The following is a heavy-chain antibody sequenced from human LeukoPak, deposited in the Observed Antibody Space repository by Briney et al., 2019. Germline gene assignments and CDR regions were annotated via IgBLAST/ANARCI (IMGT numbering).Heavy chain of an antibody. CDR1: GYTFTGYG. D-gene: IGHD3-3*01. CDR2: IIAYNGNT. V-gene: IGHV1-18*01. J-gene: IGHJ4*02. Sequence: VAAVKVSCKASGYTFTGYGISLVRQAPGQGLEWMGGIIAYNGNTNYAQKLQGRVTMTTDTSTSTAYMELRSLRSDDTDEYYCATSGYSRWRRGTLVTVSS. CDR3: ATSGYSR.